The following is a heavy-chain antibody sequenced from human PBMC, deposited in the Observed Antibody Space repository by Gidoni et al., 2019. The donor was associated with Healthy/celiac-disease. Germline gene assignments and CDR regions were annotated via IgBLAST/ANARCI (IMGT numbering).Heavy chain of an antibody. CDR2: ISGSGGST. D-gene: IGHD6-19*01. CDR3: AKTYSSGWTDYFDY. CDR1: AFPFSSYA. Sequence: VPRLESGGGVVPPGASLSLSCSASAFPFSSYAMSGVRQAPGKGLEWVSAISGSGGSTYYADSVKGRFTISRDNSKNTLYLQMNRLRAEDTAVYYCAKTYSSGWTDYFDYWGQGTLVTVSS. V-gene: IGHV3-23*01. J-gene: IGHJ4*02.